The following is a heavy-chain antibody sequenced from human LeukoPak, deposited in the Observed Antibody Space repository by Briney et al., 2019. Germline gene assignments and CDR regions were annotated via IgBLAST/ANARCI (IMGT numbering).Heavy chain of an antibody. V-gene: IGHV4-4*07. D-gene: IGHD4-17*01. J-gene: IGHJ4*02. Sequence: PSETLSLTCTVSGGSISSYYWSWIRQPAGKGLEWIGRIYTSGSANYNPSLKSRVTMSVDTSKNQFSLKLSSVTAADRAVYYCAREGDVTGYGDYLILDYWGQGTLVTVSS. CDR2: IYTSGSA. CDR1: GGSISSYY. CDR3: AREGDVTGYGDYLILDY.